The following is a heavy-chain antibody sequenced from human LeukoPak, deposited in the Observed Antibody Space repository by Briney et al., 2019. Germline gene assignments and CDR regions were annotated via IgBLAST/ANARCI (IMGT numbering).Heavy chain of an antibody. CDR2: ISWNSGTI. V-gene: IGHV3-9*01. D-gene: IGHD3-22*01. Sequence: GRSLGLSCAASGFTFDDYAMHWVRQAPGKGLEWVSGISWNSGTIGYVDSVKGRFTISRDNAKNSLYLQMNSLRAEDTAFYYCAKDSSYNYDSSGFSFHHWGQGTLVTVSS. J-gene: IGHJ1*01. CDR3: AKDSSYNYDSSGFSFHH. CDR1: GFTFDDYA.